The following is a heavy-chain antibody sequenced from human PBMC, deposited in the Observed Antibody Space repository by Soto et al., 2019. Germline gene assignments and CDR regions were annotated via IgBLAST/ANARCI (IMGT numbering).Heavy chain of an antibody. V-gene: IGHV4-61*01. CDR3: ARDQYDFRSGSYYYAMEV. D-gene: IGHD3-3*01. J-gene: IGHJ6*02. Sequence: QVQLQESGPGLVKPSETLSLTCTVSGGSVSSESHYWSWIRQTPGKGLEGIGYIYYPGSTNYNPSLKGRVTMSVDTSRDQVSLRLRSVTRADTAVYYCARDQYDFRSGSYYYAMEVWGQGTKVTVSS. CDR2: IYYPGST. CDR1: GGSVSSESHY.